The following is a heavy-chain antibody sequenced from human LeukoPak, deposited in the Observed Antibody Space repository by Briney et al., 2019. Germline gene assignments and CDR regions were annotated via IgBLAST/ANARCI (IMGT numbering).Heavy chain of an antibody. D-gene: IGHD1-26*01. CDR3: ARMGAGPNWFDP. Sequence: SETLSLTCGVSGYSISSGYYWAWIRQPPGKGLEWVATVYHSGTTYYNPSLKSRVMILIDTSKNQFSLKLNSVTAADTAVYYCARMGAGPNWFDPWGQGTLVTVSS. J-gene: IGHJ5*02. V-gene: IGHV4-38-2*01. CDR2: VYHSGTT. CDR1: GYSISSGYY.